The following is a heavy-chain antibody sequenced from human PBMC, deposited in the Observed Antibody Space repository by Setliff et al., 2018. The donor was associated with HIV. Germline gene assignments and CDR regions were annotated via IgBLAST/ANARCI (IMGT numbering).Heavy chain of an antibody. CDR1: GASVSSSSNY. CDR3: ARRAGGTSRGYFDY. Sequence: SETLSLTCNVSGASVSSSSNYWGWIRQPPGKGLEWIGSIYYSGTTYYNPSLKSRVTISVDTSKNHFSLKLTSVTAADTAVYYCARRAGGTSRGYFDYWGQGALVTVSS. V-gene: IGHV4-39*07. D-gene: IGHD1-7*01. CDR2: IYYSGTT. J-gene: IGHJ4*02.